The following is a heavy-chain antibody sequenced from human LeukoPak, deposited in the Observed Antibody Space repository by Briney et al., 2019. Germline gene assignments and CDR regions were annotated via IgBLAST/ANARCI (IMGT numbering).Heavy chain of an antibody. Sequence: GGSLRLSCAASGFTFSSYSMNWVRQAPGKGLEWVSSISSSSSYIYHADSVKGRFTISRDSAKNSLYLQMNSLRAEDTAAYYCARYSSGWTQSFWGQGTLVTVSS. D-gene: IGHD6-19*01. CDR2: ISSSSSYI. J-gene: IGHJ4*02. V-gene: IGHV3-21*01. CDR3: ARYSSGWTQSF. CDR1: GFTFSSYS.